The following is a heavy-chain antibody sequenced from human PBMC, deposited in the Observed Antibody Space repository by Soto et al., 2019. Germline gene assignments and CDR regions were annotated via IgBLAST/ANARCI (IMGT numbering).Heavy chain of an antibody. Sequence: QVQLVESGGGVVQPGRSLRLSCAASGFTFSSYGMHWVRQAPGKGLEWVAVISYDGSNKYYADSVKVRFTISRDNSKNTLYLQMNSLRAEDTAVYYCAKDHSSGWDYCDYWGQGTLVTVSS. D-gene: IGHD6-19*01. J-gene: IGHJ4*02. CDR1: GFTFSSYG. CDR3: AKDHSSGWDYCDY. CDR2: ISYDGSNK. V-gene: IGHV3-30*18.